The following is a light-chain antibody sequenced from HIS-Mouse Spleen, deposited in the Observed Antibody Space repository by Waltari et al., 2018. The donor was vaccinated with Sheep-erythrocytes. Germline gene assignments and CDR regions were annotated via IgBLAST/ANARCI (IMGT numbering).Light chain of an antibody. CDR2: EGS. J-gene: IGLJ3*02. CDR3: CSYAGSSTPWV. Sequence: QSALTQPASVSGSPGQSITISCTGTSSDVGSYNLVSWYQQHPGKAPKLMIYEGSKRPSGGSKCFSGSKSGNTASLTISGLQAEDEADYYCCSYAGSSTPWVFGGGTKLTVL. V-gene: IGLV2-23*01. CDR1: SSDVGSYNL.